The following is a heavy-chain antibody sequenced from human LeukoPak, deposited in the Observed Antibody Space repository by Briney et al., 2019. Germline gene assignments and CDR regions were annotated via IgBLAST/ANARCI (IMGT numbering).Heavy chain of an antibody. Sequence: GGSLRLSCAASGFGFSNFWMHWVRQAPGKGLEWVSRIKTDGSITAYADSVKGRFTISRDNAKNTLYLHMNSLKGEDTATYFCTREADPAVSASSSPDFWGQGTLVTVS. CDR2: IKTDGSIT. CDR1: GFGFSNFW. CDR3: TREADPAVSASSSPDF. D-gene: IGHD6-6*01. V-gene: IGHV3-74*01. J-gene: IGHJ4*02.